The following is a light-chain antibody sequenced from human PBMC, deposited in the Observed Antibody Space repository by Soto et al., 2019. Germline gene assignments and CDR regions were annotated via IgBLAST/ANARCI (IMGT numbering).Light chain of an antibody. CDR2: NTT. Sequence: QAVVTQEPSFSVSPGGTVILTCGLTSGSVSTSYYPSWYQQSPGMAPRTLIYNTTNRSSGVPDRFSGSILGNKAALTITGAQSDDESDYLCALYVGSGTVVFGGGTQLTVL. V-gene: IGLV8-61*01. J-gene: IGLJ7*01. CDR3: ALYVGSGTVV. CDR1: SGSVSTSYY.